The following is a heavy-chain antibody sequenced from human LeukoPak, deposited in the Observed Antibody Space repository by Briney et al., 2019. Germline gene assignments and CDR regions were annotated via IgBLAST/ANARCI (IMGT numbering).Heavy chain of an antibody. Sequence: ASVKVSCKASGYTFTSYGISWVRQAPGQGLEWMGWISAYNGNTNYAQKLQGRVTMTRDMSTSTVYMELSSLRSEDTAVYYCARENRIQLGGDVWGKGTTVTVSS. CDR3: ARENRIQLGGDV. D-gene: IGHD5-18*01. CDR1: GYTFTSYG. J-gene: IGHJ6*04. CDR2: ISAYNGNT. V-gene: IGHV1-18*01.